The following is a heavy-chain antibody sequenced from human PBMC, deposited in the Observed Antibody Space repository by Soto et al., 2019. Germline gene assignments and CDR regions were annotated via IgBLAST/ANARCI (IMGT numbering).Heavy chain of an antibody. D-gene: IGHD4-4*01. CDR2: INHSGST. CDR3: AKTTVTTGYYYGMDV. V-gene: IGHV4-34*01. J-gene: IGHJ6*02. Sequence: LSLTCAVYGGSFSGYYWSWIRQPPGKGLEWIGEINHSGSTNYNPSLKSRVTISVDTSKNQFSLKLSSVTAADTAVYYCAKTTVTTGYYYGMDVWGQGTTVTVSS. CDR1: GGSFSGYY.